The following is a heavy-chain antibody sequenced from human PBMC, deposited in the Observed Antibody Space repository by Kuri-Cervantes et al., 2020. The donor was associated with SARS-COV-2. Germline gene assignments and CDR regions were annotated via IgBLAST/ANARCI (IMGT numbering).Heavy chain of an antibody. V-gene: IGHV3-11*05. J-gene: IGHJ4*02. D-gene: IGHD3-10*01. CDR1: GFTFSDYY. CDR2: ISSSSSYT. Sequence: GESLKISCAASGFTFSDYYMSWIRQAPGKGLEWVSYISSSSSYTNYVDSVKGRFTISRDNDKNSLYLQMNSLRAEDTAVYYCARDLNGGPDYWGQGTLVTVSS. CDR3: ARDLNGGPDY.